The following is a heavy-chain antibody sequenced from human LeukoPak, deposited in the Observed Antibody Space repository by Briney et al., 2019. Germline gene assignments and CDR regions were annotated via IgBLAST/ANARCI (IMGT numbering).Heavy chain of an antibody. V-gene: IGHV4-30-4*02. CDR2: IYYSGST. CDR3: ARERPNYYDSSGIDY. CDR1: GGSISSGDYY. Sequence: PSETLSLTCTVSGGSISSGDYYWSWIRQPPGKGLEWIGYIYYSGSTYYNPSLKSRVTISVDTSKNQFSLKLSSVTAADTAVYYCARERPNYYDSSGIDYWGQGTLVTVSS. J-gene: IGHJ4*02. D-gene: IGHD3-22*01.